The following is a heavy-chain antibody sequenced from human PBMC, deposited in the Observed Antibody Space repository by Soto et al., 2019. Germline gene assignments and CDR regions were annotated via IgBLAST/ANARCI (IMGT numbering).Heavy chain of an antibody. CDR1: GVSFIGYY. Sequence: SETLSLTCAVYGVSFIGYYWSWIRQPPGKGLEWIGEINHSGSTNYNPSLKSRVTISVDTSKNQFSLKLSSVTAADTAVYYCARDGHCSSTSCYGLDWLAPSGQRTPVPVSS. V-gene: IGHV4-34*01. CDR3: ARDGHCSSTSCYGLDWLAP. D-gene: IGHD2-2*01. CDR2: INHSGST. J-gene: IGHJ5*02.